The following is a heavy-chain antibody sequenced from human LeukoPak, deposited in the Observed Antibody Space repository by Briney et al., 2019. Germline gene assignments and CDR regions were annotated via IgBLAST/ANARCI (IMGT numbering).Heavy chain of an antibody. Sequence: PGGSLRLSCAASGFTFSSYGMHWVRQAPGKGLEWVAVISYDGSNKYYADSVKGRFTISRDNSKNTLYLQMNSLRAEDTAVYYCAKDGDFWSGYYPFDYWGQGTLVTVSS. D-gene: IGHD3-3*01. V-gene: IGHV3-30*18. CDR1: GFTFSSYG. J-gene: IGHJ4*02. CDR2: ISYDGSNK. CDR3: AKDGDFWSGYYPFDY.